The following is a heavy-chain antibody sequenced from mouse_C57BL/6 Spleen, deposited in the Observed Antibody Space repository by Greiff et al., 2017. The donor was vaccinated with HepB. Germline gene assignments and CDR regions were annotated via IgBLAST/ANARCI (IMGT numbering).Heavy chain of an antibody. CDR3: ARWDGSDAMDY. CDR1: GYTFTSYT. D-gene: IGHD1-1*01. J-gene: IGHJ4*01. CDR2: INPSSGYT. V-gene: IGHV1-4*01. Sequence: VQLQQSGAELARPGASVKMSCKASGYTFTSYTMHWVKQRPGQGLEWIGYINPSSGYTKYNQKFKDKATLTADKSSSTAYMQLSSLTSEDSAVYYCARWDGSDAMDYWGQGTSVTVSS.